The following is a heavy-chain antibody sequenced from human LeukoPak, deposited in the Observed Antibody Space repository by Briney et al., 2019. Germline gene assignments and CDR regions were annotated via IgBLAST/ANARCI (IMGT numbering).Heavy chain of an antibody. CDR3: AREGVHSSSWYVDY. CDR1: GFTSSSYA. J-gene: IGHJ4*02. CDR2: ISYDGSNK. V-gene: IGHV3-30-3*01. D-gene: IGHD6-13*01. Sequence: PGGSLRLSSAASGFTSSSYAMHCVRQAQGKGLEWVAVISYDGSNKYDADSVKGRFTSSRDNSKNTLDLQMNSLRAEDTAGYYCAREGVHSSSWYVDYWGQGTLVTVSS.